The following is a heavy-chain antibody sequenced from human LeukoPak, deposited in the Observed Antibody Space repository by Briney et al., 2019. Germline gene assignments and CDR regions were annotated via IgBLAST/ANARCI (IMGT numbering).Heavy chain of an antibody. V-gene: IGHV3-23*01. CDR3: AKYVNGDGSSDAFDI. D-gene: IGHD5-24*01. Sequence: GGSLRLSCAAPGFTFSSYAMSWVRQAPGKGLEWVSAISGSGGSTYYADSVKGRFTISRDNSKNTLYLQMNSLRAEDTAVYYCAKYVNGDGSSDAFDIWGQGTMVTVSS. J-gene: IGHJ3*02. CDR1: GFTFSSYA. CDR2: ISGSGGST.